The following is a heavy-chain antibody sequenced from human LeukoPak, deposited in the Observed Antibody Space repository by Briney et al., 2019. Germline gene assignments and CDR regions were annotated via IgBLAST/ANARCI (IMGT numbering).Heavy chain of an antibody. Sequence: PGGSLRLSCVACLFTVSSHYMSWVRQAPRKALEWVSVIYSGGRTYYADSVKGRFTMCIDNSKNTLYLQMNSLRAEDTAVYYCARGSPANPQSFYMDGWGKGTTVTVSS. CDR2: IYSGGRT. J-gene: IGHJ6*03. CDR3: ARGSPANPQSFYMDG. D-gene: IGHD2-2*01. V-gene: IGHV3-66*02. CDR1: LFTVSSHY.